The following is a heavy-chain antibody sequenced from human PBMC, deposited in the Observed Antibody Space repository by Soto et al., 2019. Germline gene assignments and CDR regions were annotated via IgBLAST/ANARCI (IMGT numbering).Heavy chain of an antibody. D-gene: IGHD3-10*01. CDR3: ARQYYYGSGSFGYGMDV. J-gene: IGHJ6*02. CDR1: GYTFTGYY. Sequence: GASVKVSCKASGYTFTGYYMHWVRQAPGQGLEWMGWINPNSGGTNYAQKFQGWVTMTRDTSISTAYMELSRLRSDDTAVYYCARQYYYGSGSFGYGMDVWGQGTTVTVSS. CDR2: INPNSGGT. V-gene: IGHV1-2*04.